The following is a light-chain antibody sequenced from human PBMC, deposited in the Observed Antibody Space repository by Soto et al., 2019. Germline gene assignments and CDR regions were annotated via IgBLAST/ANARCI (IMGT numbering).Light chain of an antibody. V-gene: IGKV1-5*01. CDR1: QSISSW. CDR3: QQYQST. Sequence: DIQMTQSPSTLSASVGDRVTITCRASQSISSWLAWYQQKPGKAPKLLIYDASSLESGVPSRFSGSGSGTEFTLTISSLQPDDFATYDCQQYQSTFGQGTKVEIK. CDR2: DAS. J-gene: IGKJ1*01.